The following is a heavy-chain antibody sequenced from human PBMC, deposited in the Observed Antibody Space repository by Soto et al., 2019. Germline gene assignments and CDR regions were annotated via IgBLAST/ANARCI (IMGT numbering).Heavy chain of an antibody. CDR2: ISGTGTSA. D-gene: IGHD6-19*01. CDR1: GLTFSNYA. Sequence: PGGSLRLSCAASGLTFSNYAMNWVRQAPGKGLEWVSVISGTGTSAYYAGSVKGRFTISRDNSKNTLYLQMNSLRAEDTAIYFCVRAGDGWYSRGCFDFWGRGTLVTV. J-gene: IGHJ3*01. CDR3: VRAGDGWYSRGCFDF. V-gene: IGHV3-23*01.